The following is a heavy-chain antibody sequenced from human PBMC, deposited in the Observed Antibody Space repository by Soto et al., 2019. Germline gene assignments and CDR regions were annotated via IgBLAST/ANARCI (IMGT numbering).Heavy chain of an antibody. CDR2: IKTDGSEK. J-gene: IGHJ4*02. Sequence: EVQLVESGGGLVQPGESLRLSCAASGFSFSNHYMSWVRQAPGKGLEWMAKIKTDGSEKIYVDSVRGRFTISRDNAKNSLYLQMNSLTGEDTAVYYCARDVWWSFDNWGQGTLVTVSS. V-gene: IGHV3-7*01. CDR3: ARDVWWSFDN. D-gene: IGHD2-8*02. CDR1: GFSFSNHY.